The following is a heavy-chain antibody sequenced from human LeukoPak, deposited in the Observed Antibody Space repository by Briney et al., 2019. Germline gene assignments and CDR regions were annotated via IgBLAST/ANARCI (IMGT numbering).Heavy chain of an antibody. CDR3: ARAPLGYYDSSGYYYRANFYYFDY. D-gene: IGHD3-22*01. CDR2: LYHSGNT. Sequence: SETLSLTCTVSGYSISSGYYWGRIRQSPGKGLEWIGSLYHSGNTYYNPSLKSRVTISVDTSKNQFSLKLSSVTAADTAVYYCARAPLGYYDSSGYYYRANFYYFDYWGQGTLVTVSS. V-gene: IGHV4-38-2*02. J-gene: IGHJ4*02. CDR1: GYSISSGYY.